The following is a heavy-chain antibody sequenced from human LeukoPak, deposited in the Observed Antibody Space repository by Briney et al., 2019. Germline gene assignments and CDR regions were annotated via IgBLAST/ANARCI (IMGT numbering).Heavy chain of an antibody. J-gene: IGHJ6*02. CDR1: GFTFSPYA. V-gene: IGHV3-23*01. Sequence: GGTLRLSYAASGFTFSPYAMSWVRQAPGKGLECVSTISGSGGSTYYADSVKGRFTISRDNSKNTLYLQMNSLRAEGTAVYYCAKDRSCCYYYYSMDVWGQGTTVTVSS. CDR3: AKDRSCCYYYYSMDV. CDR2: ISGSGGST.